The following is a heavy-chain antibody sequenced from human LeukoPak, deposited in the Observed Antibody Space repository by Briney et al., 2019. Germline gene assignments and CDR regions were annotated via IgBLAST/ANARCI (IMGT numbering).Heavy chain of an antibody. CDR3: ACVEMATIDMAFDY. CDR1: GGSFSGYY. D-gene: IGHD5-24*01. V-gene: IGHV4-34*01. J-gene: IGHJ4*02. Sequence: SETLSLTCVVYGGSFSGYYWSWIRQPPGRGLEWIGEINHSGSTNYNPSLKSRVTISLDTSKNQFSLKLSSVTAADTAVYYCACVEMATIDMAFDYWGQGTLVTVSS. CDR2: INHSGST.